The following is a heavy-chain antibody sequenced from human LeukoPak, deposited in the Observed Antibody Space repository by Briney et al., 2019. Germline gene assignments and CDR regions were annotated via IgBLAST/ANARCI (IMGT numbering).Heavy chain of an antibody. V-gene: IGHV3-7*01. CDR3: AREGITAAGDDAFDI. J-gene: IGHJ3*02. Sequence: GGSLRLSCAASGFTLSRHYMSWVRQAPGKGLEWVANIKQDGSDKSYVDSVRGRFTISRDNGKNSVFLQMNSLRAEDTAVYYCAREGITAAGDDAFDIWGQGTMVTVSS. CDR2: IKQDGSDK. D-gene: IGHD6-13*01. CDR1: GFTLSRHY.